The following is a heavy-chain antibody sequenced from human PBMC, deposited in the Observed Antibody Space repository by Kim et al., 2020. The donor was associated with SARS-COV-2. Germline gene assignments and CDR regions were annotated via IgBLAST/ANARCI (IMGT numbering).Heavy chain of an antibody. Sequence: GGSLRLSCAASGFTFDDYAMHWVRQAPGKGLEWVSLISGDAGRTYYADSVKGRFTXSRDNSKKSLYLQMNSLRTEDTALYYXAKSXXIYXGMDVWGQGTKVTVSS. CDR3: AKSXXIYXGMDV. V-gene: IGHV3-43*02. J-gene: IGHJ6*02. CDR2: ISGDAGRT. CDR1: GFTFDDYA.